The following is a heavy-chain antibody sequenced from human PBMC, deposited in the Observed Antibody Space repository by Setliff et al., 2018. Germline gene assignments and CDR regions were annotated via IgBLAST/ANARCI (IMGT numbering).Heavy chain of an antibody. CDR2: ISWNSGIV. D-gene: IGHD5-18*01. CDR3: AKSGYSYGYVFDY. J-gene: IGHJ4*02. V-gene: IGHV3-9*03. Sequence: GGSLRLSCAASGFTFDDYAMHWVRQAPGKGLEWVSGISWNSGIVAYADSVKGRFTISRDNAKNSLYLQMNSLRAEDMAVYYCAKSGYSYGYVFDYWGQGTLVTVSS. CDR1: GFTFDDYA.